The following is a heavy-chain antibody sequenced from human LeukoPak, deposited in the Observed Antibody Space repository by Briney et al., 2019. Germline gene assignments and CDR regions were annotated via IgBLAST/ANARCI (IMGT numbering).Heavy chain of an antibody. D-gene: IGHD2-2*01. V-gene: IGHV3-53*04. CDR1: GFTLSSNY. Sequence: PGGSLRLSCAASGFTLSSNYMSWVRQAPGKGLEWVSVIYSGGSTYYADSVKGRLTISRHNSKNTLYLQMNSLRAEDTAVYYCARDRSLGYCSSTSCYSPRYYYYGMDVWGQGTTVTVSS. CDR3: ARDRSLGYCSSTSCYSPRYYYYGMDV. J-gene: IGHJ6*02. CDR2: IYSGGST.